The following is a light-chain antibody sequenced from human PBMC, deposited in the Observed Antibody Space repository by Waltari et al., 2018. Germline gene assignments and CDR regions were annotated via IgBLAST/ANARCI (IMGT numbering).Light chain of an antibody. CDR1: SSDVGFYNL. J-gene: IGLJ3*02. Sequence: QSALTQPASVSGSPGQSITISCTGTSSDVGFYNLVSWYQQQPGKAPELVVYEVISRPSGVSNRVSGAKSGNTAYLTISGLQAEDEADYYCCSYGGRNIWVCGGGTKLTVL. CDR3: CSYGGRNIWV. CDR2: EVI. V-gene: IGLV2-23*02.